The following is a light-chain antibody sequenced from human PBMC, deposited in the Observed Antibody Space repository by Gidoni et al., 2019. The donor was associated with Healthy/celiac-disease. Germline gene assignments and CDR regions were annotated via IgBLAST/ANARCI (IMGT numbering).Light chain of an antibody. CDR1: QRLLHSNGYNY. J-gene: IGKJ1*01. V-gene: IGKV2-28*01. CDR2: LGS. Sequence: DMVMTPSPLSLPVTPGEPSSISCRPSQRLLHSNGYNYLDWYLQKPGQSPQLLIDLGSNRAAGVPDMFSGSGSGTDFTLKISRVEAEDVGVYYCRQARQTPRFGQGTKVEIK. CDR3: RQARQTPR.